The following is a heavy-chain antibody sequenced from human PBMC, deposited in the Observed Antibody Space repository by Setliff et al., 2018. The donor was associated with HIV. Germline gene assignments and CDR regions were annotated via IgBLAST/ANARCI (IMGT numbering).Heavy chain of an antibody. J-gene: IGHJ3*02. CDR2: IYYSGST. Sequence: PSETLSLTCTVSGGSISSHYWSWIRQPPGKGLEWIGYIYYSGSTNYNPSLKSRVTISVDTSKNQFSLKLNSVTAADSAVYYCARATRRKDAFDIWGQGTMVTVSS. D-gene: IGHD1-1*01. CDR1: GGSISSHY. CDR3: ARATRRKDAFDI. V-gene: IGHV4-59*11.